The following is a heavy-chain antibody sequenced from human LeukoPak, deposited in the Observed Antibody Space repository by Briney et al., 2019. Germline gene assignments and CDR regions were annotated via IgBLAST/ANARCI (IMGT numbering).Heavy chain of an antibody. V-gene: IGHV3-33*06. J-gene: IGHJ6*03. D-gene: IGHD3-22*01. Sequence: GRSLRLSCAASGFTFSSYGMHWVRQAPGKGLGWVAVIWYDGSNKYYADSVKGRFTISRDNSKNTLYLQMNSLRAEDTAVYYCAKTFHDYYDSSGYSGGGYMDVWGKGTTVTVSS. CDR3: AKTFHDYYDSSGYSGGGYMDV. CDR2: IWYDGSNK. CDR1: GFTFSSYG.